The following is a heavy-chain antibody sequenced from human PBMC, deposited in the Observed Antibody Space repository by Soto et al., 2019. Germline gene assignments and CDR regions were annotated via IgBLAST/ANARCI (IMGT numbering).Heavy chain of an antibody. J-gene: IGHJ4*02. CDR1: GFTFSSYA. CDR3: AKDNEITIFGVVTPNLYYFDY. Sequence: GGSLRLSCAASGFTFSSYAMSWVRQAPGKGLEWVSAISGSGGSTYYADSVKGRFTISRDNSKNTLYLQMNSLRAEDTAVYYCAKDNEITIFGVVTPNLYYFDYWGQGTLVTVSS. V-gene: IGHV3-23*01. D-gene: IGHD3-3*01. CDR2: ISGSGGST.